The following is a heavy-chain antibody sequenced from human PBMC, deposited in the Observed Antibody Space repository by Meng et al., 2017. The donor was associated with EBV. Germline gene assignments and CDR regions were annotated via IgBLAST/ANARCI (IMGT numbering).Heavy chain of an antibody. D-gene: IGHD6-13*01. CDR2: IIPIFGTA. Sequence: QWQLGQSGAEVKKPGSWVKVSRKASGGTFSSYAISWVRQAPGQGLEWMGGIIPIFGTANYAQKFQGRVTITADKSTSTAYMELSSLRSEDTAVYYCARAEIAAAGRLDYWGQGTLVTVSS. CDR3: ARAEIAAAGRLDY. J-gene: IGHJ4*02. CDR1: GGTFSSYA. V-gene: IGHV1-69*06.